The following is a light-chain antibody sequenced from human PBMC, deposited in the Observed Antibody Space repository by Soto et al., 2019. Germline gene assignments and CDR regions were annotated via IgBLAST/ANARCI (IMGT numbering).Light chain of an antibody. CDR2: GAS. Sequence: IVLTQSPCTLSLSPGERATLSCRASQTVIHNYLAWHQQKPGQTPRLLVYGASNRATGIPDRFSGSGSGTEFTLTISSLQSEDFAVYYCQQYNYWPRTFGQGTKVDIK. J-gene: IGKJ1*01. CDR3: QQYNYWPRT. CDR1: QTVIHN. V-gene: IGKV3D-15*01.